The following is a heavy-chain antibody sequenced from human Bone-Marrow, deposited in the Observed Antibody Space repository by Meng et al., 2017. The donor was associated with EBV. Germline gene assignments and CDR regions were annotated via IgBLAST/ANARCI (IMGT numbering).Heavy chain of an antibody. Sequence: QVQLQESGPGLVKPSGTLSLTCTGSGASVSSGSYYWNWIRQPPGKGLEWIGYIYYNGNTNYNPSLKSRVTISVDTSKSQFSLKLSSVTAADTAVYYCASTSGNLIYSDYWGQGTLVTVSS. CDR3: ASTSGNLIYSDY. CDR1: GASVSSGSYY. D-gene: IGHD1-26*01. CDR2: IYYNGNT. J-gene: IGHJ4*02. V-gene: IGHV4-61*01.